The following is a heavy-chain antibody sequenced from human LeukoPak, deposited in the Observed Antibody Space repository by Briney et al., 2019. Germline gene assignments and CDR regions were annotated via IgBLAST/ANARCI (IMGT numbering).Heavy chain of an antibody. CDR1: GYTFTGYY. CDR2: INPNSGGT. Sequence: ASVKVSCKASGYTFTGYYMHWVRQAPGQGLEWMGWINPNSGGTNYAQKFQGRVTMTRDTSISTAYVELSRLRSDDTAVYYCARGPRGTTYYYYYMDVWGKGTTVTVSS. V-gene: IGHV1-2*02. D-gene: IGHD1-7*01. J-gene: IGHJ6*03. CDR3: ARGPRGTTYYYYYMDV.